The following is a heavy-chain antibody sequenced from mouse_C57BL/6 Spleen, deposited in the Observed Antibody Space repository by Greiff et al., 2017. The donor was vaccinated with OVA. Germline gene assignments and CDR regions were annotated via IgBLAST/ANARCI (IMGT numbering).Heavy chain of an antibody. J-gene: IGHJ4*01. CDR3: ARYYFTFYYAMDY. Sequence: EVQLVESGGGLVQPGGSLSLSCAASGFTFTDYYMSWVRQPPGKALEWLGFIRNKANGYTTEYSAYVKGRFTISRDNSQSILYLQMNALRAEDSATYYCARYYFTFYYAMDYWGQGTSVTVSS. V-gene: IGHV7-3*01. D-gene: IGHD2-1*01. CDR2: IRNKANGYTT. CDR1: GFTFTDYY.